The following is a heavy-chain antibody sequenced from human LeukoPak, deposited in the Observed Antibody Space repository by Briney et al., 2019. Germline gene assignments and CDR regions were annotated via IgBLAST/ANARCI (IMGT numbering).Heavy chain of an antibody. J-gene: IGHJ6*03. CDR1: GYIFTTYW. CDR2: IYPRDSNT. CDR3: ARHYGTSPYYFYMDV. V-gene: IGHV5-51*01. D-gene: IGHD2-2*01. Sequence: GESLNISCEASGYIFTTYWIGWVRQLPGKGLEWMGIIYPRDSNTRYSPSFQGQVTISADKSISTAYLQWSTLKASDTAMYYCARHYGTSPYYFYMDVWGKGTTVTVSS.